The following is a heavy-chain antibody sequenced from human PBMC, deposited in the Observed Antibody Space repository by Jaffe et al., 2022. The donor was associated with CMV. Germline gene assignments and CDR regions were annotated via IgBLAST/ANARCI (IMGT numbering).Heavy chain of an antibody. CDR3: ARDLGHYGDCFDY. V-gene: IGHV3-33*01. D-gene: IGHD4-17*01. CDR1: GFTFSSYG. CDR2: IWYDGSNK. Sequence: QVQLVESGGGVVQPGRSLRLSCAASGFTFSSYGMHWVRQAPGKGLEWVAVIWYDGSNKYYADSVKGRFTISRDNSKNTLYLQMNSLRAEDTAVYYCARDLGHYGDCFDYWGQGTLVTVSS. J-gene: IGHJ4*02.